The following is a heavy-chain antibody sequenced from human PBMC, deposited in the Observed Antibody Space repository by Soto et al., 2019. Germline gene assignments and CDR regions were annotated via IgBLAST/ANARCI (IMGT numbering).Heavy chain of an antibody. CDR1: GGTFSSYT. CDR2: IIPILGIA. V-gene: IGHV1-69*02. D-gene: IGHD5-12*01. Sequence: SVKVSCKASGGTFSSYTISWVRQAPGQGLEWMGRIIPILGIANYAQKFQGRVTITADKSTSTAYMELSSLRSEDTAVYYCASDRNSGYDASYYYYMDVWGKGTTVTVSS. CDR3: ASDRNSGYDASYYYYMDV. J-gene: IGHJ6*03.